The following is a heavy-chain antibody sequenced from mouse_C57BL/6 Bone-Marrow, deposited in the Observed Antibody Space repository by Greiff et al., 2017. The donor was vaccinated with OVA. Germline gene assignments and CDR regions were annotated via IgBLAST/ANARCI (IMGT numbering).Heavy chain of an antibody. D-gene: IGHD2-4*01. CDR1: GYTFTEYT. CDR3: ARHEEREYDCGYFDV. CDR2: FYPGSGSI. V-gene: IGHV1-62-2*01. Sequence: VQGVESGAELVKPGASVKLSCKASGYTFTEYTIHWVKQRSGQGLEWIGWFYPGSGSIKYNEKFKDKATLTADKSSSTVYMELSRLTSEDSAVYFCARHEEREYDCGYFDVWGTGTTVTVSS. J-gene: IGHJ1*03.